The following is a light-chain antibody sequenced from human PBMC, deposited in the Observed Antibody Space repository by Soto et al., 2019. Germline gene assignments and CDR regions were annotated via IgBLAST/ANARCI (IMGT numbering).Light chain of an antibody. CDR1: QSVNSN. Sequence: EIVMTQSPATLSLSPGERATLSCRASQSVNSNLAWYQQKAGQAPRLLIYGTSTRATGIPARFSGSGSGTDFTLTISSVQFEDFAVYYCQQYNNWPRTLGQGTKVDIK. CDR2: GTS. CDR3: QQYNNWPRT. V-gene: IGKV3-15*01. J-gene: IGKJ1*01.